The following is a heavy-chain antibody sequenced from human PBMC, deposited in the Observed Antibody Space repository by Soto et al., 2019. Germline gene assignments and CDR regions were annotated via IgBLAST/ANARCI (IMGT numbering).Heavy chain of an antibody. CDR2: ISTYNGDT. Sequence: GASVKVSCKASGYTFTRSGISWVRQAPGQGLEWMGWISTYNGDTNYAQTFQGRVTMTTDTSTSTVHMEVRSLRSDDTAVYYCAREGVAPYYYYGMDVWRQGTPVTVS. D-gene: IGHD5-12*01. J-gene: IGHJ6*02. V-gene: IGHV1-18*01. CDR3: AREGVAPYYYYGMDV. CDR1: GYTFTRSG.